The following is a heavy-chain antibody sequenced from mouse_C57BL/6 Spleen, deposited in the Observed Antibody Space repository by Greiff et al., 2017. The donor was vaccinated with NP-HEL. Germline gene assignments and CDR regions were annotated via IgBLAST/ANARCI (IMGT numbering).Heavy chain of an antibody. D-gene: IGHD1-1*01. V-gene: IGHV1-7*01. CDR3: ARGVITTVVPFDY. CDR2: INPSSGYT. Sequence: VQRVESGAELAKPGASVKLSCKASGYTFTSYWMHWVKQRPGQGLEWIGYINPSSGYTKYNQKFKDKATLTADKSSSTAYMQLSSLTYEDSAVYYCARGVITTVVPFDYWGQGTTLTVSS. CDR1: GYTFTSYW. J-gene: IGHJ2*01.